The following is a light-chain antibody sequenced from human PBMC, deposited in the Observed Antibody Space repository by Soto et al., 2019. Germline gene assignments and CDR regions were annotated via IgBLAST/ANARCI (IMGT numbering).Light chain of an antibody. CDR3: SSYTSTTVVV. CDR1: SSDIGAYNY. Sequence: QSALTQPASVSGSPGQSITISCTGTSSDIGAYNYVSWYQQHPGQAPKLMIFDVTNRPSGVSDRFSGSKSGDTAFLTISGLQAEDEADYYCSSYTSTTVVVFGGGTKLTVL. J-gene: IGLJ2*01. V-gene: IGLV2-14*01. CDR2: DVT.